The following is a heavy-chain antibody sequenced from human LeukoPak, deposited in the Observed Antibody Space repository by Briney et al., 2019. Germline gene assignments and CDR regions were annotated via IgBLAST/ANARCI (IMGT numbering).Heavy chain of an antibody. V-gene: IGHV3-48*03. CDR3: AELGITMIGGV. CDR1: GFTFSSFA. D-gene: IGHD3-10*02. J-gene: IGHJ6*04. CDR2: ISSSGSTI. Sequence: PGGSLRLSCAASGFTFSSFAMSWVRQAPGKGLEWVSYISSSGSTIYYADSVKGRFTISRDNAKNSLYLQMNSLRAEDTAVYYCAELGITMIGGVWGKGTTVTISS.